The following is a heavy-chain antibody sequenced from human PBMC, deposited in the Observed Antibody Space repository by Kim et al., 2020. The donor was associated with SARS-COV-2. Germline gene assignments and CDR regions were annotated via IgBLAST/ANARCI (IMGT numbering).Heavy chain of an antibody. V-gene: IGHV4-31*02. D-gene: IGHD3-3*01. J-gene: IGHJ4*02. Sequence: FSNPSFMSRISMSVDTAKNQFSLNLTSVTAADTAVYYCARTEYNFLSSDFWGQGTLVTVSS. CDR3: ARTEYNFLSSDF.